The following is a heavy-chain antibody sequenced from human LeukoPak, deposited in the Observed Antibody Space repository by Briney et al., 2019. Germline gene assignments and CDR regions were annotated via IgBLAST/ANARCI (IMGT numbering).Heavy chain of an antibody. CDR3: ARARDIVVVVAAFDP. CDR1: GGTFSSYA. CDR2: IIPIFGTA. Sequence: SVRVSCKASGGTFSSYAISWVRQAPGQGLEWMGGIIPIFGTANYAQKFQGRVTITADESTSTAYMELSSLRSEDTAVYYCARARDIVVVVAAFDPWGQGTLVTVSS. V-gene: IGHV1-69*13. J-gene: IGHJ5*02. D-gene: IGHD2-15*01.